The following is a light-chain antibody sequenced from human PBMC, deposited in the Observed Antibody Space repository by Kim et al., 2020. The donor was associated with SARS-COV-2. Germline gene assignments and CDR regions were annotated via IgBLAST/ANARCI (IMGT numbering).Light chain of an antibody. Sequence: SYELTQPPSVSVSPGQTASITCSGDKLGDKYACWYQQKPGQSPVLVIYQDSKRPSGIPERFSGSNSGKPATLTTSGTQAMEEADFYCQAWDSRTYVFGTG. CDR1: KLGDKY. CDR2: QDS. CDR3: QAWDSRTYV. V-gene: IGLV3-1*01. J-gene: IGLJ1*01.